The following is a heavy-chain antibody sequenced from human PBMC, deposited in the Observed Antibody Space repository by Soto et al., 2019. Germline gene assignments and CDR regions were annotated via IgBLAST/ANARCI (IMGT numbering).Heavy chain of an antibody. CDR2: IYWDDDK. V-gene: IGHV2-5*02. CDR1: GFSLSTSGVG. Sequence: QITLKESGPTLVKPTQTLTLTCTFSGFSLSTSGVGVGWIRQPPGKALEWLALIYWDDDKRYSPSLKSRLTTNKDTXXTXVXXTITTLDPVDTATYYCAHSPLWFGELLSRHYGMDVWGQGTTVTVSS. CDR3: AHSPLWFGELLSRHYGMDV. J-gene: IGHJ6*02. D-gene: IGHD3-10*01.